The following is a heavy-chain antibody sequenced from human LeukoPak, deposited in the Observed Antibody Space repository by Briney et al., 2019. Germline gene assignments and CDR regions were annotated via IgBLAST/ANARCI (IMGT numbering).Heavy chain of an antibody. CDR2: TRNKANSYTT. D-gene: IGHD2-15*01. J-gene: IGHJ4*02. Sequence: GGSLRLSCAASGFSFSDHYMDWVRQAPGKGLEWVGRTRNKANSYTTEYAASVKGRFTISRDDSKNSLYLQMNSLKTEDTAVYYCARGQINCNYGSCFLGYWGQGTLVTVSS. CDR3: ARGQINCNYGSCFLGY. CDR1: GFSFSDHY. V-gene: IGHV3-72*01.